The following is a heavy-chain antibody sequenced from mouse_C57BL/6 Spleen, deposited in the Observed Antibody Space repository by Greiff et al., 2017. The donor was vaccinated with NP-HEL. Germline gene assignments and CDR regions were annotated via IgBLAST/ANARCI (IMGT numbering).Heavy chain of an antibody. CDR1: GYTFTDYE. CDR3: TRDYADWYFDV. CDR2: IDPETGGT. Sequence: VQLQQSGAELVRPGASVTLSCKASGYTFTDYEMHWVKQTPVHGLEWIGAIDPETGGTAYNQKSKGKAILTADKSSSTAYMELRSLTSEDSAVYYCTRDYADWYFDVWGTGTTVTVSS. D-gene: IGHD1-1*01. J-gene: IGHJ1*03. V-gene: IGHV1-15*01.